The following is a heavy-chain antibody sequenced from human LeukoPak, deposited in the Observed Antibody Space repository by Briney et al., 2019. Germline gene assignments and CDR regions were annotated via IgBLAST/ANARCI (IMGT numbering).Heavy chain of an antibody. Sequence: PGGSPRLFCAASGFTFRNSGMHWGRQAPGEGVEGVAFLRYDGSNKFYTDSVKGRFTISRDNSKNTLYLQMNSLRAEDAAVYYCAKDYIYGGWGNAFDIWGQGTMVTVSS. D-gene: IGHD5-18*01. CDR2: LRYDGSNK. CDR1: GFTFRNSG. V-gene: IGHV3-30*02. CDR3: AKDYIYGGWGNAFDI. J-gene: IGHJ3*02.